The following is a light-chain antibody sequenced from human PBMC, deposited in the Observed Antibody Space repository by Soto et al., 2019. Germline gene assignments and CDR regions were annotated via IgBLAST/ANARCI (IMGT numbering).Light chain of an antibody. Sequence: EIVLTQSPGTLSLSPGERATLSCRASQSVSNNYLAWYQQKPGQAPRLLIYGASNRATGIPDRFSGSGSGTDFTLTISRLEPEDFALYFCHQYGSSPQTFGQGTKVDIK. CDR3: HQYGSSPQT. J-gene: IGKJ1*01. CDR1: QSVSNNY. V-gene: IGKV3-20*01. CDR2: GAS.